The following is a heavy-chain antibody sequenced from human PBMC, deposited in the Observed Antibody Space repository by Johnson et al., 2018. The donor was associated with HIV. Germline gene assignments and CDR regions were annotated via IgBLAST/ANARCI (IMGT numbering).Heavy chain of an antibody. Sequence: VQLVESGGGVVRPGGSLRLSCAASGFTFSSYDMHWVRQATGKGLEWVSAIGTAGDTYYPGSVKGRFTISRENAKNSLYLQMNSLRAGDTAVYYCARGGIAARIDAFDIWCQGTMVTVFS. V-gene: IGHV3-13*01. CDR1: GFTFSSYD. J-gene: IGHJ3*02. CDR3: ARGGIAARIDAFDI. CDR2: IGTAGDT. D-gene: IGHD6-6*01.